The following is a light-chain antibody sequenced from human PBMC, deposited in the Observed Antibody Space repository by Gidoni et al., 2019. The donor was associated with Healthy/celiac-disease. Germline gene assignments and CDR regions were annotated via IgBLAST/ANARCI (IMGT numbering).Light chain of an antibody. CDR3: CSYAGSYTP. CDR1: SSDVGGYNY. J-gene: IGLJ1*01. CDR2: DVS. V-gene: IGLV2-11*01. Sequence: QSALTQPRSVSGSPGQSVTISCTGTSSDVGGYNYVSWYQQHPGTAPKLMIYDVSKRPSGVPDRFSGSKSGNTASLTISGLQAEDEADYYCCSYAGSYTPFGTGTKVTVL.